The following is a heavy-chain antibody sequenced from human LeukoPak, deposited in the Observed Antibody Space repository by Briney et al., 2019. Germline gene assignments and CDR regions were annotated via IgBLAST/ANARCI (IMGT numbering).Heavy chain of an antibody. V-gene: IGHV1-2*02. Sequence: ASVKVSCKASGYTFTGYYMHWVRQAPGQGLEWMGWINPNSGGTNYAQKFQGRVTMTRDTSISTDYMELSRLRSDDTAVYYCAREEETTVTTLGAFDIWGQGTMVTVSS. CDR3: AREEETTVTTLGAFDI. CDR2: INPNSGGT. D-gene: IGHD4-17*01. J-gene: IGHJ3*02. CDR1: GYTFTGYY.